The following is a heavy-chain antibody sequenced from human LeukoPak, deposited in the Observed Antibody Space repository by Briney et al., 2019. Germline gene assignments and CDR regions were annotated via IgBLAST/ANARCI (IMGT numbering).Heavy chain of an antibody. CDR3: AGGLSRRARFDY. J-gene: IGHJ4*02. CDR2: IKQDGSEK. D-gene: IGHD1-26*01. V-gene: IGHV3-7*01. Sequence: GGSLRLSCAASGFTFSSYCMTWVRQAPGRGLEWVANIKQDGSEKYYVDSVKGRFTISRDNAKNSLFLQMNSLNAEDTAVYYCAGGLSRRARFDYWGQGTLVTVSS. CDR1: GFTFSSYC.